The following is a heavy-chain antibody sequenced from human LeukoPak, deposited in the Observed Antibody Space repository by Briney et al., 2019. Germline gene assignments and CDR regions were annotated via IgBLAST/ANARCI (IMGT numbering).Heavy chain of an antibody. V-gene: IGHV3-23*01. CDR1: GFTFRIYA. J-gene: IGHJ4*02. CDR3: AKPPYGRDVYNYFDY. CDR2: ISGSGGST. Sequence: QTGGSLRLSCAGSGFTFRIYAMSWVRQAPGKGLEWVSAISGSGGSTYYADSVKGRFTIPRGNSKNTLYLQMNSLRVEDTAVYYCAKPPYGRDVYNYFDYWGQGTPVTVSS. D-gene: IGHD5-24*01.